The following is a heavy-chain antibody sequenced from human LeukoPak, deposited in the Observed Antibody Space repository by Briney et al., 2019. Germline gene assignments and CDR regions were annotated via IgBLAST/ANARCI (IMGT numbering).Heavy chain of an antibody. CDR2: INTDGSGT. CDR1: GFTFSSYW. Sequence: PGGSLRLSCAASGFTFSSYWMHWVRQTPGKGLVWVSRINTDGSGTSYADSVKGRFTISRDNAKNTLYLQMNSLRAEDTAVYYCAKRGDGYYFDYWGQGTLVTVSS. J-gene: IGHJ4*02. D-gene: IGHD3-16*01. CDR3: AKRGDGYYFDY. V-gene: IGHV3-74*01.